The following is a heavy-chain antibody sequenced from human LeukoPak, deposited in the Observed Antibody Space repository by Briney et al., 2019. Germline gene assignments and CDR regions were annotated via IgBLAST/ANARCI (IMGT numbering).Heavy chain of an antibody. J-gene: IGHJ4*02. CDR1: GYTFTGYY. CDR2: INPNSGGT. Sequence: ASVKVSCKASGYTFTGYYMHWVRQAPGQGLEWMGWINPNSGGTNYAQEFQGRVTMTRDTSISTAYMELSRLRSDDTAVYYCARGITMIVVAPGGYWGQGTLVTVSS. V-gene: IGHV1-2*02. D-gene: IGHD3-22*01. CDR3: ARGITMIVVAPGGY.